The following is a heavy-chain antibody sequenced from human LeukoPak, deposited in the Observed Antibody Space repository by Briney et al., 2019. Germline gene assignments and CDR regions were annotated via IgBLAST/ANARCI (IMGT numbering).Heavy chain of an antibody. Sequence: SETLSLTCTVSGASISSYYWSWIRQPAGNGLEWIGRIYTSGSTNYNPSLKSRVTMSVDTSKNQFSLKLSSVTAADTAVYYCARDYFTRYCSGGSCYFDAFDIWGQGTMVTVSS. D-gene: IGHD2-15*01. CDR2: IYTSGST. J-gene: IGHJ3*02. CDR3: ARDYFTRYCSGGSCYFDAFDI. CDR1: GASISSYY. V-gene: IGHV4-4*07.